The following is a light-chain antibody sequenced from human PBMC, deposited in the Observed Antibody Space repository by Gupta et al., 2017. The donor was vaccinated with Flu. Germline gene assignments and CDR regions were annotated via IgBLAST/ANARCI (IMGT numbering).Light chain of an antibody. Sequence: DIQMTQSPSSLSASVGDRVTITCRASQGIGNDLGWYQQKRGRAPKRLIYAASTLQRGVPSRFSGSGSGTEFTLTINSLQAEDFATYYCHQHGSSPPTFGQGTKVEIK. CDR3: HQHGSSPPT. CDR2: AAS. J-gene: IGKJ1*01. V-gene: IGKV1-17*01. CDR1: QGIGND.